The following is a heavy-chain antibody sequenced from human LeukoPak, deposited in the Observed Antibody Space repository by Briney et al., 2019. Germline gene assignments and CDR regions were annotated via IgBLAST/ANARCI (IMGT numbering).Heavy chain of an antibody. V-gene: IGHV5-51*01. D-gene: IGHD3-10*01. CDR1: GYSFTNYW. Sequence: GESLKISCKGSGYSFTNYWIGWVRQMPGKGLEWMGIINPGDSEIRYGPSFKGQVTISADKSISTAYLQWSSLKASDTAMYYCVRKGDHYASGSHQWFDPWGQGTLVTVSS. CDR2: INPGDSEI. J-gene: IGHJ5*02. CDR3: VRKGDHYASGSHQWFDP.